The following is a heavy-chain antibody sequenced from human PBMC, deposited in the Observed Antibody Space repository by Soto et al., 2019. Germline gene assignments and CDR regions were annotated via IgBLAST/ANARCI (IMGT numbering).Heavy chain of an antibody. J-gene: IGHJ4*02. CDR1: GYTFINHG. Sequence: QVQLVQSGGEVKKPGASVKVSCKASGYTFINHGISWVRQAPGQGLEWMGWISCHNGKTNYAQTFQGRVTMTTDPSTSTAFLELRSLRFDDTTVYYCARDSYHLAYCFDYWGPGNLVSVSS. D-gene: IGHD2-2*01. CDR3: ARDSYHLAYCFDY. V-gene: IGHV1-18*04. CDR2: ISCHNGKT.